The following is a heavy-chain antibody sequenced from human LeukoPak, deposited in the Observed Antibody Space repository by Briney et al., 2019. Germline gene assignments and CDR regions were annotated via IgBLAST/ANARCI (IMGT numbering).Heavy chain of an antibody. CDR1: GFSFSNYG. CDR3: AGNYGPYYFDY. J-gene: IGHJ4*02. CDR2: IWYDGSNK. V-gene: IGHV3-33*01. D-gene: IGHD3-10*01. Sequence: GGSLRLSCAASGFSFSNYGMHWVRQAPGKGLEWVAVIWYDGSNKYYADSVKGRFTISRDNSKNTLYLQTNSLRAEDTAVYYCAGNYGPYYFDYWGQGTLVTVSS.